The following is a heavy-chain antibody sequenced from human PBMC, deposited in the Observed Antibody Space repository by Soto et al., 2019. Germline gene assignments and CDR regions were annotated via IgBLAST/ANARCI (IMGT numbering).Heavy chain of an antibody. J-gene: IGHJ4*02. D-gene: IGHD3-16*01. CDR2: IIAMSGTA. CDR3: ARGPIGGPFDY. CDR1: GGTFSSYA. V-gene: IGHV1-69*12. Sequence: QVQLVQSGSEVKKSGSSVKVSCKASGGTFSSYAITWVRQAPGQGLEWMGGIIAMSGTANYAQKFQGRVTIIADESTSPGYMELSSLRSEDTAVYYCARGPIGGPFDYWGQGTLVTVSS.